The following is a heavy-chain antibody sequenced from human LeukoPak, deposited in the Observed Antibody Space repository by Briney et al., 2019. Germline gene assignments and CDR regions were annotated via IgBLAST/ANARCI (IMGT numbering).Heavy chain of an antibody. V-gene: IGHV3-15*01. CDR2: IKSKTDGATT. Sequence: PGGALRLSCAASGFTFSNAWMSWVRQAPGKGLEWVGRIKSKTDGATTDYAEPVKGRFTISRDDSKNTLYLQMNSLKTEDTAVYYCTTHCGSLTGYYKHWGQGTLVTVSS. CDR1: GFTFSNAW. J-gene: IGHJ1*01. CDR3: TTHCGSLTGYYKH. D-gene: IGHD3-9*01.